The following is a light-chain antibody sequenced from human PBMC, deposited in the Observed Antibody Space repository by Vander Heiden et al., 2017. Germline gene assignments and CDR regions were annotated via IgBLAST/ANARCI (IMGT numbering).Light chain of an antibody. Sequence: DIQMTQSPSSLSASVGDRVTITCRASQNISSHLNWFQQEPGKAPKLLIFTASSLQSGVPSRFSGSGSGTDFTLTITRLQPKDFATYYCQQSDSTPYTFGQGTKMEIK. CDR3: QQSDSTPYT. J-gene: IGKJ2*01. CDR2: TAS. CDR1: QNISSH. V-gene: IGKV1-39*01.